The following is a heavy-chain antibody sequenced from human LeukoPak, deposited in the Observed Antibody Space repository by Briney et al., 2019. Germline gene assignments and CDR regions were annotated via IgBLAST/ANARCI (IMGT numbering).Heavy chain of an antibody. CDR3: ARGKEAYDSSGYTAYDY. D-gene: IGHD3-22*01. J-gene: IGHJ4*02. CDR2: INPSGGST. V-gene: IGHV1-46*01. CDR1: GYTFTSYY. Sequence: GASVKVSCKASGYTFTSYYMHWVRQAPGQGLEWMGIINPSGGSTSYAQKFQGRVTMTTDTSTSTAYMELRSLRSDDTAVYYCARGKEAYDSSGYTAYDYWGQGTLVTVSS.